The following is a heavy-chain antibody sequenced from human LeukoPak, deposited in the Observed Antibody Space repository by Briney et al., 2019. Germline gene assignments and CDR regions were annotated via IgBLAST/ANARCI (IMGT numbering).Heavy chain of an antibody. CDR3: AREYSTSSTAFDI. V-gene: IGHV4-34*01. J-gene: IGHJ3*02. CDR2: IKHSGGT. D-gene: IGHD6-6*01. Sequence: SETPSLTCAVYGGSFSGYYWSWIRQPPGKGLEWIGEIKHSGGTNYNPSLKSRATISIDTSKNWFSLKLTSVTAADTAVYYCAREYSTSSTAFDIWGQGTMVTVSS. CDR1: GGSFSGYY.